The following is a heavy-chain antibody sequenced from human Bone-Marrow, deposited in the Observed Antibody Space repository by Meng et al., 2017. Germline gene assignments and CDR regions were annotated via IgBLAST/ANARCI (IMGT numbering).Heavy chain of an antibody. J-gene: IGHJ3*02. CDR1: GGSISSGSYS. CDR3: AREEIAGPWTHDAFDI. CDR2: IYTSGST. D-gene: IGHD6-13*01. Sequence: SETLSLTCTVSGGSISSGSYSWSWIRQPAGKGLEWIGRIYTSGSTNYNPSLKSRVTISVDTSKNEFSLKLSSVTAADRAVYYCAREEIAGPWTHDAFDIWGQGTMGTVSS. V-gene: IGHV4-61*02.